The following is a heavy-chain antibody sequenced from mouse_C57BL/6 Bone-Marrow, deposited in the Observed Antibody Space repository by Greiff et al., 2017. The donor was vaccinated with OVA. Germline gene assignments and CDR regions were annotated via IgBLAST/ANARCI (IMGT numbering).Heavy chain of an antibody. CDR2: IDPSDSYT. D-gene: IGHD4-1*01. V-gene: IGHV1-59*01. CDR3: ASGTGTAWYFDV. Sequence: QVQLQQPGAELVRPGTSVKLSCKASGYTFTSYWMHWVKQRPGQGLEWIGVIDPSDSYTNYNQKFKGKATLTVDTSSSTAYMQLSSLTSEDSAVYYCASGTGTAWYFDVWGTGTTVTVSS. J-gene: IGHJ1*03. CDR1: GYTFTSYW.